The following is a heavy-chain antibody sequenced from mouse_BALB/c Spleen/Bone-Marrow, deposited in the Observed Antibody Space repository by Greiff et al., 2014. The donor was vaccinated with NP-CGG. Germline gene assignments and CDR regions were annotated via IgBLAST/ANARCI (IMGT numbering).Heavy chain of an antibody. D-gene: IGHD1-2*01. CDR3: ARDRRITTDTYAMDY. CDR2: ISDGGSYT. J-gene: IGHJ4*01. V-gene: IGHV5-4*02. CDR1: GFTFSDYY. Sequence: EVMLVESGGGLVKPGGSLKLSCAASGFTFSDYYMYWVRQTPEKRLEWVATISDGGSYTYYPDSVKGRFTISRDNAKNNLYLQMSSLKSEDTAMYYCARDRRITTDTYAMDYWGQGTSVTVSS.